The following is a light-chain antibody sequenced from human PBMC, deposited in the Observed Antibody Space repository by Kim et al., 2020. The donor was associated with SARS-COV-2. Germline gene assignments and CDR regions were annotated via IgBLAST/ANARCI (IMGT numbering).Light chain of an antibody. CDR2: QDI. J-gene: IGLJ2*01. CDR1: NLGGRY. Sequence: SYELTQPPSVSVSPGQTATIPCSGDNLGGRYVSWYQQRPGQTPVLVMYQDIERPSGIPDRFSGSNSGNTATLTISGTQAMVEADYYSQAWDNNAAIFGGG. CDR3: QAWDNNAAI. V-gene: IGLV3-1*01.